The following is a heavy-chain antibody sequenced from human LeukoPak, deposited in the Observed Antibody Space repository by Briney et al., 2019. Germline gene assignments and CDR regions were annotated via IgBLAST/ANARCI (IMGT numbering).Heavy chain of an antibody. CDR2: IKSKTDGWTT. D-gene: IGHD3-3*01. V-gene: IGHV3-15*01. Sequence: GGSLRLSCAASGFTFSNAWMSWVRQAPGKGVEWVGRIKSKTDGWTTDYAAPVKGRFIISRDDSKNTLYLQMNSLKTEDTAVYYCTTDLWSGYLIRSGYWGQGTLVTVSS. CDR1: GFTFSNAW. CDR3: TTDLWSGYLIRSGY. J-gene: IGHJ4*02.